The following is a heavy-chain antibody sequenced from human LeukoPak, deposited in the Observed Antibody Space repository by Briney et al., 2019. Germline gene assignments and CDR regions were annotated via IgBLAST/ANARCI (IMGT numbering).Heavy chain of an antibody. CDR1: GGSISSGGYS. CDR3: ARGSYGSFDY. V-gene: IGHV4-30-2*01. D-gene: IGHD1-26*01. Sequence: SETLSLICAVSGGSISSGGYSWSWIRQPPGKGLEWIGYIYHSGSTYYNPSLKSRVTISVDRSKNQFSLKLSSVTAADTAVYYCARGSYGSFDYWGQGTLVTVSS. CDR2: IYHSGST. J-gene: IGHJ4*02.